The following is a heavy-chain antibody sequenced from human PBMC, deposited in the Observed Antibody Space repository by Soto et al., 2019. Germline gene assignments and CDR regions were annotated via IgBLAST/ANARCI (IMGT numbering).Heavy chain of an antibody. CDR2: IXHSGTT. Sequence: QVXXQQWGGGXLKPSEXLSLTCAXYGGSFSXYSWTWLRQPPGKGLXWIGEIXHSGTTDYNPALKSRVTMSVDTSKNQFSLRVTSVTAADTAVYYCARARFDSWSHIYYGLDVWGQGTTVTVSS. CDR3: ARARFDSWSHIYYGLDV. D-gene: IGHD3-3*01. J-gene: IGHJ6*02. V-gene: IGHV4-34*01. CDR1: GGSFSXYS.